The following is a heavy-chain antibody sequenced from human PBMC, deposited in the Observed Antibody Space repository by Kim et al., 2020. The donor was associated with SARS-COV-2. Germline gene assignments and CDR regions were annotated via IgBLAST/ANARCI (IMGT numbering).Heavy chain of an antibody. CDR2: INPNSGGT. CDR3: AIEVVVPAAIFFYYYGMDV. V-gene: IGHV1-2*06. CDR1: GYTFTGYY. Sequence: ASVKVSCKASGYTFTGYYMHWVRQAPGQGLEWMGRINPNSGGTNYAQKFQGRVTMTRDTSISTAYMELSRLRSDDTAVYYCAIEVVVPAAIFFYYYGMDVWGQGTTVTVSS. J-gene: IGHJ6*02. D-gene: IGHD2-2*02.